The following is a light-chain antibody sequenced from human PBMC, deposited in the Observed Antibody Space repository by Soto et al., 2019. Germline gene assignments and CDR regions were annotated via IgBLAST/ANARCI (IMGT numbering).Light chain of an antibody. CDR2: GAS. CDR1: HSVNNN. CDR3: QQYKDWPPA. V-gene: IGKV3-15*01. J-gene: IGKJ4*01. Sequence: ETVMTQSPATLSVSPGEGATLSCRASHSVNNNLAWFQQKPGQAPRLLIYGASTRVTGVPARFSGTGSGTEFNLTFSSLQSEDFATYCCQQYKDWPPAFGGGTKVEIK.